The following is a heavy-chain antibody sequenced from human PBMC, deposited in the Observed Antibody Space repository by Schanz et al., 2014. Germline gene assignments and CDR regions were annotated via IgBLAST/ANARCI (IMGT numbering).Heavy chain of an antibody. CDR3: AKDQVTTLSRFGYYYGMDV. CDR1: GFPFSSHG. V-gene: IGHV3-30*18. J-gene: IGHJ6*02. D-gene: IGHD4-4*01. CDR2: VGDTGTTK. Sequence: QVQLVESGGGVVQPGRSLKLSCAASGFPFSSHGMHWVRQAPAKGLEWVAVVGDTGTTKFYADSVKGRLTVSRDNSENTLSLQMNSLRAEDTAVYYCAKDQVTTLSRFGYYYGMDVWGQGTTVTVSS.